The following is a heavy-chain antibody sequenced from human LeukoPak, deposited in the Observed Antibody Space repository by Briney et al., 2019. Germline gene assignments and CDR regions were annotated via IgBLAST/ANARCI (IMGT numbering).Heavy chain of an antibody. CDR2: MNPSSGNT. J-gene: IGHJ4*02. Sequence: ASVKVSCKASGYTFTNYDINWVRQATGQGLEWMAWMNPSSGNTGYAQKFQGRITLTRNTSISTAYMELSSLASADTAVYYCAGGEKTKLHLGYWGQGTLVTVSS. CDR1: GYTFTNYD. D-gene: IGHD7-27*01. V-gene: IGHV1-8*01. CDR3: AGGEKTKLHLGY.